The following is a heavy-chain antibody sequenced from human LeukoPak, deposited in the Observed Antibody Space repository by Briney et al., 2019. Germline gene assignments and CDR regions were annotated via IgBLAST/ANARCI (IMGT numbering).Heavy chain of an antibody. CDR3: TRVVLVGTTYSYFDY. CDR1: GFTFSSYE. J-gene: IGHJ4*02. CDR2: TRKKTNSYTT. Sequence: GSLRLSCAASGFTFSSYEMNWVRQAPGKGLEWVGRTRKKTNSYTTEYAASVKGRFTISRDDSKNSLYLQMNSLKAEDTAVYYCTRVVLVGTTYSYFDYWGQGTLVTVSS. D-gene: IGHD1-26*01. V-gene: IGHV3-72*01.